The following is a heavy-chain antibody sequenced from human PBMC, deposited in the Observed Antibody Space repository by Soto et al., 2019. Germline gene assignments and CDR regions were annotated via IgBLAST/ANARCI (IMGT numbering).Heavy chain of an antibody. Sequence: SVKVSCKASGGTFSSYAISWVRQAPGQGLEWMGGIIPIFGTANYAQKFQGRVTITADESTSTAYMELSSPRSEDTAVYYCAREVEVAAVYYGMDVWGQGTTVTVSS. D-gene: IGHD6-13*01. J-gene: IGHJ6*02. CDR3: AREVEVAAVYYGMDV. CDR2: IIPIFGTA. V-gene: IGHV1-69*13. CDR1: GGTFSSYA.